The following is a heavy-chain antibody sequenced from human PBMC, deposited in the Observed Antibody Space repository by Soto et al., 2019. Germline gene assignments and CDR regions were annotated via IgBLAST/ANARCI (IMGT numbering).Heavy chain of an antibody. CDR1: GYTFTSYA. CDR2: INAGNGNT. Sequence: QVQLVQSGAEVKKPGASVKVSCKASGYTFTSYAMHWVRQAPGQRLEWMGWINAGNGNTKYSQKFQGRVTITRDTSASTAYLVLSSLRSEDTAVYFCARSITFAGDYWGQGPLVTVSS. D-gene: IGHD3-16*01. CDR3: ARSITFAGDY. V-gene: IGHV1-3*01. J-gene: IGHJ4*02.